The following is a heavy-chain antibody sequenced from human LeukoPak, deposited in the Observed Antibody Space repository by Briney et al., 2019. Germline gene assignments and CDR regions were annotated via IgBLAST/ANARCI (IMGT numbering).Heavy chain of an antibody. CDR1: GISVSSNY. CDR2: ISSSGSTI. D-gene: IGHD6-19*01. J-gene: IGHJ4*02. CDR3: ARILDSAWGELGY. Sequence: GGSLRLSCAASGISVSSNYMSWVRQAPGKGLEWVSYISSSGSTIYYADSVKGRFTISRDNAKNSLYLQMNSLRAEDTAVYYCARILDSAWGELGYWGQGTLVTVSS. V-gene: IGHV3-11*04.